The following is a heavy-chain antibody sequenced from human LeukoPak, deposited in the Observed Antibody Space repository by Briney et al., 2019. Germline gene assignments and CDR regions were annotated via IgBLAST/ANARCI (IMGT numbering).Heavy chain of an antibody. Sequence: SETLSLTCTVSGGSISSGSYYWSWIRQPAGKGLEWIGRIYTSGSTNYNPSLKSRVTISVDTSKNQFSLKLSSVTAADTAVYYCARDPAPRYCSGTSCFPGAFDIWGQGTMVTVSS. CDR3: ARDPAPRYCSGTSCFPGAFDI. V-gene: IGHV4-61*02. CDR1: GGSISSGSYY. CDR2: IYTSGST. J-gene: IGHJ3*02. D-gene: IGHD2-2*01.